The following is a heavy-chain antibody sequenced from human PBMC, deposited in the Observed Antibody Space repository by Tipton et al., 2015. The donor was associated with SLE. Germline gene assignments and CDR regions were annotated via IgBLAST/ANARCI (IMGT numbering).Heavy chain of an antibody. CDR2: ISSSSSYI. Sequence: SLRLSCAASGFTFSSYSMNWVRQAPGKGLEWVSSISSSSSYIYYADSVQGRFTISRDNAKNSLYLQMNSLRAEDTAVYYCARDDRGYYDSSGYYPDYFDYWGQGTLVTVSS. CDR3: ARDDRGYYDSSGYYPDYFDY. J-gene: IGHJ4*02. D-gene: IGHD3-22*01. V-gene: IGHV3-21*01. CDR1: GFTFSSYS.